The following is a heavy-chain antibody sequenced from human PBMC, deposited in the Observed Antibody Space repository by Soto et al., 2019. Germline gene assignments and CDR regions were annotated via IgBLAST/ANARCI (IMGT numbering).Heavy chain of an antibody. CDR1: GYTFTSYG. CDR3: ATSIAVAGTVSDAFDI. V-gene: IGHV1-18*01. Sequence: ASVKVSCKASGYTFTSYGISWVRQAPGQGLEWMGRISAYNGNTNYAQKLQGRVTMTTDTSTSTAYMELRSLRSDDTAVYYCATSIAVAGTVSDAFDIWGQGTMVTVSS. D-gene: IGHD6-19*01. CDR2: ISAYNGNT. J-gene: IGHJ3*02.